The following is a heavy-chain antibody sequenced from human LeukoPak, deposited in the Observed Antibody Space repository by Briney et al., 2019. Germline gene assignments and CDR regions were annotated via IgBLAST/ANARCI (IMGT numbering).Heavy chain of an antibody. CDR1: GFAFSGYA. J-gene: IGHJ4*02. D-gene: IGHD1-26*01. CDR3: AKVHYTASFPGSFPGRNYFDS. Sequence: GGSLRLSCTVSGFAFSGYAMSWVRQAPGKGPEWVSSIGARGDVTYSADSVKGQFTISRDNSKRTLFLQMNSLRAEDTAVYYCAKVHYTASFPGSFPGRNYFDSWGQGSLVTFSS. CDR2: IGARGDVT. V-gene: IGHV3-23*01.